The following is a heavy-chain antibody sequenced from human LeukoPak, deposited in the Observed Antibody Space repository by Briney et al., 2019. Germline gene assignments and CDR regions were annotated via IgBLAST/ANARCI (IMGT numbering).Heavy chain of an antibody. Sequence: ASVKVSCKASGYTSTGYYMHWVRQAPGQGLEWMGWINPNSGGTNYAQKFQGRVTMTRDTSISTAYMELSRLRSDDTAVYYCARGKGVVPAAADAFDIWGQGTMVTVSP. CDR2: INPNSGGT. CDR1: GYTSTGYY. CDR3: ARGKGVVPAAADAFDI. V-gene: IGHV1-2*02. D-gene: IGHD2-2*01. J-gene: IGHJ3*02.